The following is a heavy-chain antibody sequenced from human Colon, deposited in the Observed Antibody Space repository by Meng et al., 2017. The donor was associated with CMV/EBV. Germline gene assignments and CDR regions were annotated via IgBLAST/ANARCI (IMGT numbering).Heavy chain of an antibody. Sequence: GKVSCKASGYTFTSNAINWVRQATGQGLEWMGWMKPNSGDTGYAPNFQGRITMTRNTSINTAYMELRSLTNEDTAIYYCARGIPDFWGQGTLVTVSS. CDR1: GYTFTSNA. J-gene: IGHJ4*02. V-gene: IGHV1-8*01. CDR2: MKPNSGDT. CDR3: ARGIPDF. D-gene: IGHD3/OR15-3a*01.